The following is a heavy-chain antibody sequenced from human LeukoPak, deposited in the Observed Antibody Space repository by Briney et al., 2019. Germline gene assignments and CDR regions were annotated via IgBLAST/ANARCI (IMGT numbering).Heavy chain of an antibody. CDR1: GFNFHVYN. J-gene: IGHJ4*02. CDR3: TKRVKYGGTWDHFAD. V-gene: IGHV3-23*01. Sequence: GGSLRLSCAASGFNFHVYNINWVRQAPGKGLEWVSTVNADGGNTYYADSVKGRFTISRDNSKSTLILQMNSLRVEDTALYYCTKRVKYGGTWDHFADWGQGTLVTVSS. D-gene: IGHD1-26*01. CDR2: VNADGGNT.